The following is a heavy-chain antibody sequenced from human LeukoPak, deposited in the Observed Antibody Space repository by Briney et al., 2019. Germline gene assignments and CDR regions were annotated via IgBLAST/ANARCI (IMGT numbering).Heavy chain of an antibody. D-gene: IGHD4-17*01. CDR3: ARVPLEVTTTYWYFDL. J-gene: IGHJ2*01. CDR2: IYYSGST. CDR1: GGSISSYY. V-gene: IGHV4-59*01. Sequence: SETLSLTRTVSGGSISSYYWSWIRQPPGKGLEWIGYIYYSGSTNYNPSLKSRVTISVDTSKNQFSLKLSSVTAADTAVYYCARVPLEVTTTYWYFDLWGRGTLVTVSS.